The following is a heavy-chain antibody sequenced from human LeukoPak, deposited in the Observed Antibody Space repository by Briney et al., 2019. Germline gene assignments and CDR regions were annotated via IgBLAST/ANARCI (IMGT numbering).Heavy chain of an antibody. V-gene: IGHV3-21*01. Sequence: GGSLRLSCAASGFTFSSYSMNWVRQAPGKGLEWVSSISSSSSYIYYADSVKGRFTISRDNAKNSLYLQMNSLRAEDTAVYYCARTYTVVVPAANPTYYYYGMDVWGQGTTVTVSS. J-gene: IGHJ6*02. CDR3: ARTYTVVVPAANPTYYYYGMDV. CDR1: GFTFSSYS. CDR2: ISSSSSYI. D-gene: IGHD2-2*01.